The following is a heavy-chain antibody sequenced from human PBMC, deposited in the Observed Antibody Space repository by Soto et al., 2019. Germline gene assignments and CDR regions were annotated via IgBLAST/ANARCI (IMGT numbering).Heavy chain of an antibody. D-gene: IGHD5-18*01. CDR1: GGSISSYD. Sequence: SETLSLTCTVSGGSISSYDWSWIRQPPGKGLEWIGYIYYSGSTNYNPSLKSRVTISVDTSKNQFSLKLSSVTAADTAVYYCARADSYGFLRTYYFDYWGQGTLVTVSS. CDR3: ARADSYGFLRTYYFDY. V-gene: IGHV4-59*01. J-gene: IGHJ4*02. CDR2: IYYSGST.